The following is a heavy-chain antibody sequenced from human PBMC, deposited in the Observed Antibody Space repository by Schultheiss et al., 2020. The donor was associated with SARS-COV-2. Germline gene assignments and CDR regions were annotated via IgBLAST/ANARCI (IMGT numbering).Heavy chain of an antibody. D-gene: IGHD1-26*01. CDR3: ARGGGMTRSYYSYYYYYYGMDV. J-gene: IGHJ6*02. CDR1: GGSISSGDYY. Sequence: SETLSLTCTVSGGSISSGDYYWSWIRQPPGKGLEWIGYIYYSGSTNYNPSLKSRVTISVDTSKNQFSLKLSSVTAADTAVYYCARGGGMTRSYYSYYYYYYGMDVWGQGTTVTVSS. V-gene: IGHV4-61*08. CDR2: IYYSGST.